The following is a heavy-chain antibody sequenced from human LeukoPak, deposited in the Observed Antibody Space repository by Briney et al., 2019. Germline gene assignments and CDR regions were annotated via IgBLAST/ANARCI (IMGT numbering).Heavy chain of an antibody. V-gene: IGHV3-21*01. CDR3: ARRKRDYYDSSGYFLGKKYYFDY. Sequence: GGSLRLSCVASGFNFSNYRMNWVRQAPGKGLEWVSSISSSSSYIYYADSLKGRFTISRDNAKNSLYLQMNSLRAEDTAVYYCARRKRDYYDSSGYFLGKKYYFDYWGQGTLVTVSS. J-gene: IGHJ4*02. CDR2: ISSSSSYI. D-gene: IGHD3-22*01. CDR1: GFNFSNYR.